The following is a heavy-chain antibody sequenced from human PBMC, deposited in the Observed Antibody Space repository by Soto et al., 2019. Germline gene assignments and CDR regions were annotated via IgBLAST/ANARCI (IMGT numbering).Heavy chain of an antibody. J-gene: IGHJ6*02. CDR1: GGSISSGDYY. CDR2: IYYSGST. CDR3: ARASPVVTDV. V-gene: IGHV4-30-4*01. Sequence: QVQLQESGPGLVKPSQTPSLTCTVSGGSISSGDYYWSWIRQPPGKGLEWIGYIYYSGSTYYNPSLXSXVXIXLDTSKNQFSLKLSSVTAADTAVYYCARASPVVTDVWGQGTTVTVSS. D-gene: IGHD5-18*01.